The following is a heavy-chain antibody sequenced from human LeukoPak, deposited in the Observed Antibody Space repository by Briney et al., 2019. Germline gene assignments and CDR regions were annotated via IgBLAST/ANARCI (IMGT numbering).Heavy chain of an antibody. D-gene: IGHD3-3*01. V-gene: IGHV4-34*01. CDR1: GGSFSGYY. J-gene: IGHJ4*02. Sequence: SETLSLTCAVYGGSFSGYYWSWLRQPPGKGLEWIGEINHSGSTNYNPSLKSRVTISVDTSKNQFSLKLSSVTAADTAVYYCTSLWSGYSFDYWGQGTLVTVSS. CDR2: INHSGST. CDR3: TSLWSGYSFDY.